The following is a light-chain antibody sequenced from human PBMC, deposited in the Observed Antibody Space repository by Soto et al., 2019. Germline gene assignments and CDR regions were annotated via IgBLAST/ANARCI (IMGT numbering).Light chain of an antibody. J-gene: IGLJ2*01. V-gene: IGLV2-14*03. Sequence: QSVLTQSASVSGSPGQSITISCTGTSTDVGANKYVSWYQHHPGRAPKVMIYDVTNRPSGVSNRFSGSKSGNTASLTISGLQAEDEADYYCYLHVGRTTGVFGGGTKVTVL. CDR1: STDVGANKY. CDR3: YLHVGRTTGV. CDR2: DVT.